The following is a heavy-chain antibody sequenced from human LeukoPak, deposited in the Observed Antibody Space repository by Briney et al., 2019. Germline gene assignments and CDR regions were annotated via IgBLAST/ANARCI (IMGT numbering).Heavy chain of an antibody. D-gene: IGHD3-16*01. CDR1: GFTISTYW. J-gene: IGHJ3*02. V-gene: IGHV3-7*03. Sequence: HPGGSLRLSCAASGFTISTYWMSWVRQAPGKGQEWVANIKQDGNERYYVDSVKGRFTISRDNAKNSLYLQMNSLRAEDTAVYFCARDGNYDYVWGSKGDAFDIWGLGTMVTVSS. CDR3: ARDGNYDYVWGSKGDAFDI. CDR2: IKQDGNER.